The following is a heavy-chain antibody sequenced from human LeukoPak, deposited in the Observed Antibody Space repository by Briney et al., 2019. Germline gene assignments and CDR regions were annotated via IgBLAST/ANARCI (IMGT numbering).Heavy chain of an antibody. CDR3: ARHCCSGPAKRVFDI. Sequence: SETLSLTCTVSGGSIISSDYHWGWVRHPPGKGLEWTGTISYSGNTDYNPSLRSRVTISVDTSNNQFSLRLGSVTAADTAVYHCARHCCSGPAKRVFDIWGQGTMVTVSS. D-gene: IGHD2-15*01. V-gene: IGHV4-39*01. CDR2: ISYSGNT. J-gene: IGHJ3*02. CDR1: GGSIISSDYH.